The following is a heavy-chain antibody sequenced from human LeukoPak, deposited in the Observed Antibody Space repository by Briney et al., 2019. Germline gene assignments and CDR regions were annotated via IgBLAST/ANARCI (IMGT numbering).Heavy chain of an antibody. V-gene: IGHV3-23*01. D-gene: IGHD3-22*01. CDR3: AKAMHYYDSSGYYYAFDI. J-gene: IGHJ3*02. Sequence: PGGSLRLSCAASGFTFSSYAMSWVRQAPGKGLEWVSTIRSSGGSTHYADSVKGRFTISRDISKNTLYLQMNSLRAEDTAVYYCAKAMHYYDSSGYYYAFDIWGQGTMVTVSS. CDR2: IRSSGGST. CDR1: GFTFSSYA.